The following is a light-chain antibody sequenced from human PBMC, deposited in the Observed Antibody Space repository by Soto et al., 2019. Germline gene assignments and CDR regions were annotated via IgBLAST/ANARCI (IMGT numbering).Light chain of an antibody. CDR2: DAS. J-gene: IGKJ1*01. CDR3: QQCNSYPWT. V-gene: IGKV1-5*01. Sequence: DIQMTQSPSTLSGSVGDRVTITCRASQTISSWLAWYQQKPGKAPNLLIYDASSLEGGVPSRFSGSGSGTEFTLTISSLQPDDFATYYCQQCNSYPWTFGQGTKVDIK. CDR1: QTISSW.